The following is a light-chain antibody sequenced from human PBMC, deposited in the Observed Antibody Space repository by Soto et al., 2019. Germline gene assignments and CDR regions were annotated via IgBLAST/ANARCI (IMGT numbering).Light chain of an antibody. CDR2: WAS. V-gene: IGKV4-1*01. J-gene: IGKJ4*01. Sequence: DVVMTQSPDSLAVSLGERATINCKSSQSVLYSPSNKNYLAWYQQKPGQPPKLLIYWASTRESGVPDRFSGSGSGTDFTLTIVSLQAEDVAVYYCQQYYSIPLTFGGGTKVEIK. CDR1: QSVLYSPSNKNY. CDR3: QQYYSIPLT.